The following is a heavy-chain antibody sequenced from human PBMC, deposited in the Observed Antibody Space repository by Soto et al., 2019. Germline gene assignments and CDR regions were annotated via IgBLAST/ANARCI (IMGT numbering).Heavy chain of an antibody. V-gene: IGHV3-15*01. CDR1: GLTFSDYG. D-gene: IGHD1-1*01. CDR3: TTSNLGVDF. CDR2: IKTKPDDGTI. Sequence: PGGSLRLSCAVSGLTFSDYGMNWVRQAPGKGLEWVGRIKTKPDDGTIDYAAPVRGRFTISRDDSKNTLYLQMTSLTPDDTGVYYCTTSNLGVDFWGPGTLVTVSS. J-gene: IGHJ4*02.